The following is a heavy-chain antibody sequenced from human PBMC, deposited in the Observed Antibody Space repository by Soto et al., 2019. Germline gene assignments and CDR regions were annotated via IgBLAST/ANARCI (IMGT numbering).Heavy chain of an antibody. J-gene: IGHJ4*02. Sequence: SETLSLTCSVSGGSISSSGHYWGWIRQPPGKGLEWIGSIYYSGSTYHNPSLKSRVTISVDTSKNQFSLKLSSVTAADTAVYYCARGTRYSSSVFDSWGQGALVTVSS. CDR3: ARGTRYSSSVFDS. V-gene: IGHV4-39*07. D-gene: IGHD6-6*01. CDR1: GGSISSSGHY. CDR2: IYYSGST.